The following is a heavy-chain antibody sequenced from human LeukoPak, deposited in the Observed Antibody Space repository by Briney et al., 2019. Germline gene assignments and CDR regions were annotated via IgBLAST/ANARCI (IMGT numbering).Heavy chain of an antibody. Sequence: GGSLGLSCATSGFSFSDFDMQWVRQAPGQGLEWVAFIRPDGSDTYYGDSVKGRFTVSRDNSKKILHLQMNSLRPGDTAVYYCAIIPLGGRFDYWGQGTLVIVSS. D-gene: IGHD3-10*01. CDR2: IRPDGSDT. V-gene: IGHV3-30*02. J-gene: IGHJ4*02. CDR1: GFSFSDFD. CDR3: AIIPLGGRFDY.